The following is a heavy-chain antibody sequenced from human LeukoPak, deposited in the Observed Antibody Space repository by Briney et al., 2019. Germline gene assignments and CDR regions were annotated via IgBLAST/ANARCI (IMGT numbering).Heavy chain of an antibody. CDR3: ASYGGTIDY. CDR1: GFTFSSYS. D-gene: IGHD4-23*01. Sequence: KPGGSLRLSCAASGFTFSSYSMDWVRQAPGKGLEWVSSISSSSSYIYYADSVKGRFTISRDNAKNSLYLQMNSLRAEDTAVYYCASYGGTIDYWGQGTLVTVSS. J-gene: IGHJ4*02. V-gene: IGHV3-21*01. CDR2: ISSSSSYI.